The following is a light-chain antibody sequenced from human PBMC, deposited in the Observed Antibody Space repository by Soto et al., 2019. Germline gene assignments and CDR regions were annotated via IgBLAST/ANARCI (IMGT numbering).Light chain of an antibody. Sequence: SYERTQPPSLSVAPGQTARITCGGENIRSESVHWYQQKPGQAPVLVVYDNRDRPSGVPERFSCSNSGNTATMSISGVEAGDEADYYCQVWPTSSDQCVFGGGTKLTVL. CDR2: DNR. CDR3: QVWPTSSDQCV. CDR1: NIRSES. J-gene: IGLJ2*01. V-gene: IGLV3-21*02.